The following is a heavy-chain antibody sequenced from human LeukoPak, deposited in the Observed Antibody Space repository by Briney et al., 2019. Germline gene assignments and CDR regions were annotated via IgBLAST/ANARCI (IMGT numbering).Heavy chain of an antibody. CDR2: IIPILGIA. CDR3: ASLTGESDY. Sequence: ASVKVSCKASGGTFISYAISWVRQAPGQGLEWMGRIIPILGIANYAQKFQGRVTITADKSTSTAYMELSSLRSEDTAVYYCASLTGESDYWGQGTMVTVSS. CDR1: GGTFISYA. J-gene: IGHJ4*02. V-gene: IGHV1-69*04. D-gene: IGHD7-27*01.